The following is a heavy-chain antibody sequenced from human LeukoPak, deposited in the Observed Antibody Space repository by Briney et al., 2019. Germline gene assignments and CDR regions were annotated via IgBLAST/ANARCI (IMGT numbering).Heavy chain of an antibody. CDR2: IYSAGRT. J-gene: IGHJ4*02. D-gene: IGHD3-3*01. V-gene: IGHV3-53*01. Sequence: GGSLRLPCAVSGFTVSNYFMSWVRQAPGKGREWVSIIYSAGRTYYADSVKGRFTISRDNSKNTVSLQMNSLRAEDTAVYYCARGSDFWSGYLVYWGQGTLVTVSS. CDR3: ARGSDFWSGYLVY. CDR1: GFTVSNYF.